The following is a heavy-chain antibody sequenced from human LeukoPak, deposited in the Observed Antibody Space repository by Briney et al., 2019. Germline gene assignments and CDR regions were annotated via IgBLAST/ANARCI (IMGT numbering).Heavy chain of an antibody. V-gene: IGHV1-2*02. D-gene: IGHD2-15*01. CDR3: AREGNGLLSKDLDY. CDR1: GYTFTDYY. CDR2: INPHSGGT. J-gene: IGHJ4*02. Sequence: ASVKVSCKASGYTFTDYYIHWVRQAPGQGLEWMGYINPHSGGTSSPQKFQGRVTMTTDASISTAYMELSGLTSDDTAVYYCAREGNGLLSKDLDYWGQGTLVTVSS.